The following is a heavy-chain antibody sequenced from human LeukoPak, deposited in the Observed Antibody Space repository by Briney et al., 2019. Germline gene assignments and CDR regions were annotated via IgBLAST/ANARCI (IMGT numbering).Heavy chain of an antibody. CDR3: ARDHDYSNSNWFDP. D-gene: IGHD4-11*01. Sequence: GSSVKVSCKASGGTFSSYTISWVRQAPGQGLEWMGWISAYNGNTNYAQKLQGRVTMTTDTSTSTAYMELRSLRSDDTAVYYCARDHDYSNSNWFDPWGQGTLVTVSS. V-gene: IGHV1-18*01. CDR2: ISAYNGNT. J-gene: IGHJ5*02. CDR1: GGTFSSYT.